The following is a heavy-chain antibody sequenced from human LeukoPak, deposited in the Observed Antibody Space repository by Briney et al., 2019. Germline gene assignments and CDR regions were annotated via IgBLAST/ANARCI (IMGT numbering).Heavy chain of an antibody. CDR2: INPSGGST. D-gene: IGHD3-10*01. Sequence: ASVKVSCKASGYTFTSYYMHWVRQAPGQGLEWMGIINPSGGSTSYAQKFQGRVTMTRDTSISTAYMELSRLRSDDTAGYYCAREGEGGNYFDYWGQGTLVTVSS. CDR3: AREGEGGNYFDY. J-gene: IGHJ4*02. CDR1: GYTFTSYY. V-gene: IGHV1-46*01.